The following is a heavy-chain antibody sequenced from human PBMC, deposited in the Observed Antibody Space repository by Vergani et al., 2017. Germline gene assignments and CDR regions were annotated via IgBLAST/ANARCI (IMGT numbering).Heavy chain of an antibody. J-gene: IGHJ6*02. CDR2: IYTSGST. Sequence: QVQLQESGPGLVKPSQTLSLTCTVSGGSISSGSYYWSWIRQPAGKGLEWIGRIYTSGSTNYNPSLKSRVTISVDTSKNQFSLKLSSVTAADTAVYYCARDRLTAMDKDYYYYYGMDVWGQGTTVTVSS. V-gene: IGHV4-61*02. CDR3: ARDRLTAMDKDYYYYYGMDV. D-gene: IGHD5-18*01. CDR1: GGSISSGSYY.